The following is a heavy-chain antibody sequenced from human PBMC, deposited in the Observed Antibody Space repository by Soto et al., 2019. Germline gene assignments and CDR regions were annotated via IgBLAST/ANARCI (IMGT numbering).Heavy chain of an antibody. V-gene: IGHV1-46*01. Sequence: ASVKVSCKASGYTFTTYQMHWVRQAPGQGLEWMGIVNPSSHSTSYAQKFQGRVTMTSDTSTSTVYMELSSLRSEDTAVYYCARDSRHWSSDYWSQGTLVTSPQ. CDR1: GYTFTTYQ. D-gene: IGHD2-2*01. CDR3: ARDSRHWSSDY. CDR2: VNPSSHST. J-gene: IGHJ4*02.